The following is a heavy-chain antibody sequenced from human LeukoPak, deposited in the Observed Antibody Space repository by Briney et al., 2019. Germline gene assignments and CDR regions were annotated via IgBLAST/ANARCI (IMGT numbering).Heavy chain of an antibody. CDR1: GFTFNSYS. D-gene: IGHD7-27*01. V-gene: IGHV3-48*01. CDR3: ARDQSTPTGDLFADDYYYMDV. Sequence: TGGSLRLSCAASGFTFNSYSMNWVRQAPGKGLEWVSYISSSSSAIYYADSVKGRFSISRDNDKNSLYLQINSLRAEDTAMYYCARDQSTPTGDLFADDYYYMDVWGKGTTVTVSS. J-gene: IGHJ6*03. CDR2: ISSSSSAI.